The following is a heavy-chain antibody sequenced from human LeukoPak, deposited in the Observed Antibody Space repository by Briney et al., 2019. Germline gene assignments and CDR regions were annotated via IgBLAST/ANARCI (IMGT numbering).Heavy chain of an antibody. CDR1: GFTFSTYA. CDR2: ISGSGDST. D-gene: IGHD6-13*01. V-gene: IGHV3-23*01. Sequence: GGSLRLSCAASGFTFSTYAMSWVRQAPGKGLEWVSDISGSGDSTHYADSVKGRFTISRDNSKNTLYLQMNSLRVEDTAVYYCARVDRSSWSKTNFDYWGQGTLVTVSS. J-gene: IGHJ4*02. CDR3: ARVDRSSWSKTNFDY.